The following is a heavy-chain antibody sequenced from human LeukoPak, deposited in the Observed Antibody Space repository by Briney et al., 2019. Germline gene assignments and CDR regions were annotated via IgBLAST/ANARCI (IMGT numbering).Heavy chain of an antibody. Sequence: GGSLRLSCAASGFTFSSYEMNWVRQAPGKGLEWVSYISSSGSTIYYADSVKGRFPISRDNAKNSLYLQMNSLRAEDTAVYYCARLSSLTDYWGQGTLVTVSS. CDR1: GFTFSSYE. CDR2: ISSSGSTI. D-gene: IGHD6-13*01. J-gene: IGHJ4*02. V-gene: IGHV3-48*03. CDR3: ARLSSLTDY.